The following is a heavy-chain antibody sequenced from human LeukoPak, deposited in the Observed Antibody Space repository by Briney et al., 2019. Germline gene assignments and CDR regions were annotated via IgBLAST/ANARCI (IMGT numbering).Heavy chain of an antibody. CDR1: GYTFTGYY. Sequence: ASVKVSCKASGYTFTGYYMHWVRQAPGQGLEWMGWINPNSGGTNYAQKFQGRVTMTRDTSISTAYMELRSLRSDDTAVYYCARDLGVAAAGDFDYWGQGTLVTVSS. D-gene: IGHD6-13*01. V-gene: IGHV1-2*02. CDR2: INPNSGGT. J-gene: IGHJ4*02. CDR3: ARDLGVAAAGDFDY.